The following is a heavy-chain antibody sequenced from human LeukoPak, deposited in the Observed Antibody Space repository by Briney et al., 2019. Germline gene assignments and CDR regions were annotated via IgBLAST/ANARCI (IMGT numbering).Heavy chain of an antibody. Sequence: GSLRLSCATSGFTFSSYAMSWVRQAPGKGLEWVSAISGSGGSTYYADSVKGRFTISRDNSKNTLYLQMNSLRAEDTAVYYCAKGSGDYVWGSGGYYYGMDVWGQGTTVTVSS. CDR1: GFTFSSYA. CDR2: ISGSGGST. V-gene: IGHV3-23*01. CDR3: AKGSGDYVWGSGGYYYGMDV. D-gene: IGHD3-16*01. J-gene: IGHJ6*02.